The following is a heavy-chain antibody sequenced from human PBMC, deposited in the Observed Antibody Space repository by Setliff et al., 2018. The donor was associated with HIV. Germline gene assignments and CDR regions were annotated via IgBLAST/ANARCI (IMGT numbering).Heavy chain of an antibody. D-gene: IGHD4-17*01. Sequence: PSQTLSLTCAISGDSVSSDTAAWNWIRQSPSRGLERLGRTYYRSKWYNDYAPSVKSRIGINPDTSKNQFSLQLNSVTPDDTAVYFCARASKYGVRYYFDYWGLGTLVTVSS. J-gene: IGHJ4*02. CDR1: GDSVSSDTAA. V-gene: IGHV6-1*01. CDR3: ARASKYGVRYYFDY. CDR2: TYYRSKWYN.